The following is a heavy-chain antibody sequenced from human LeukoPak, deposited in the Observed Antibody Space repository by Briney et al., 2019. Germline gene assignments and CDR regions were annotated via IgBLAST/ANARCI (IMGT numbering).Heavy chain of an antibody. Sequence: GGSLRLSCAASGFTFSSYAMHWVRQAPGKGLEWVAVISYDGSNKYYADPVKGRFTISRDNSKNTLYLQMNSLRAEDTAVYYCARDELDDSSGYSGLFDYWGQGTLVTVSS. CDR2: ISYDGSNK. CDR3: ARDELDDSSGYSGLFDY. J-gene: IGHJ4*02. V-gene: IGHV3-30-3*01. D-gene: IGHD3-22*01. CDR1: GFTFSSYA.